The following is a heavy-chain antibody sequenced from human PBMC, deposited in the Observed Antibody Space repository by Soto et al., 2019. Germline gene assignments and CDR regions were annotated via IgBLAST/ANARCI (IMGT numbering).Heavy chain of an antibody. D-gene: IGHD3-3*01. CDR2: IYWDDDK. Sequence: QITLNESGPTVVKPAETLTLTCTFSGFSLTTSGVGVGWIRQSPGKAPEWLAPIYWDDDKPYSAVLKSRLTITQDTSKNQVVLTIASVDPADTATYYCAHRILRTVFGLVTTTAIYFDFWGQGTPVVVSS. J-gene: IGHJ4*02. CDR1: GFSLTTSGVG. CDR3: AHRILRTVFGLVTTTAIYFDF. V-gene: IGHV2-5*02.